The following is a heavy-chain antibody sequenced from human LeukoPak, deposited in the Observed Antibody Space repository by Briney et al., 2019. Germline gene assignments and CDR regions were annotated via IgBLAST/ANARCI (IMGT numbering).Heavy chain of an antibody. CDR2: IYYSGST. CDR1: GGSISSYY. CDR3: AREGEGGSGWYPTYYFDY. Sequence: SETLSLTCTVSGGSISSYYWSWIRQPPGKGLEWIGYIYYSGSTNYNPSLKSRVTISVDTSKNQFSLKLSSVTAADTAVYYCAREGEGGSGWYPTYYFDYWGQGTLVTVSS. D-gene: IGHD6-19*01. V-gene: IGHV4-59*01. J-gene: IGHJ4*02.